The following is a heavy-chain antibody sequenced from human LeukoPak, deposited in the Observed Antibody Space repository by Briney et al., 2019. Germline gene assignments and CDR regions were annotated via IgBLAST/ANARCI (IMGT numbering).Heavy chain of an antibody. J-gene: IGHJ4*02. V-gene: IGHV3-30*02. D-gene: IGHD6-6*01. CDR2: IRYDGSNK. CDR3: AKDKDIDSSSSGFDY. CDR1: GFTFSSYG. Sequence: TGGSLRLSCAASGFTFSSYGMHWVRQAPGKGLEWVAFIRYDGSNKYYADSVKGRFTISRDNSKNTLYLQMNSLRAEDTAVYYCAKDKDIDSSSSGFDYWGQGTLVTVSS.